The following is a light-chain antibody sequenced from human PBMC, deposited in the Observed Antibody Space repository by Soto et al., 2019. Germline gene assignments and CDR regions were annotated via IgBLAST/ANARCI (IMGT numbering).Light chain of an antibody. CDR3: QQRYSTVYT. J-gene: IGKJ2*01. CDR1: QDINNY. V-gene: IGKV1-39*01. CDR2: AAS. Sequence: DIQMTQSPSSLSASVGDRVTITCRASQDINNYLNWYQQKPGKAPNLLIYAASSLQSGVPSRFSGGGSGTDFTLTISSLHPEDFATYYCQQRYSTVYTFGQGTKLEIK.